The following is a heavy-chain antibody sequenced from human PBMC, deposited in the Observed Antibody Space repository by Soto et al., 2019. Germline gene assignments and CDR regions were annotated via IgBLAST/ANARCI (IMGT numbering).Heavy chain of an antibody. J-gene: IGHJ5*02. Sequence: QTLSLTCAISGDSVSSNSAAWNWIRQSPSRGLEWLGRTYYRSKWYNDYAVSVKSRITINPDTSKNQFSLQLNSVTPEDTAVYYCAMEGAESGSYYRPPDSHWFDPWGQGTLVTVSS. V-gene: IGHV6-1*01. CDR2: TYYRSKWYN. D-gene: IGHD1-26*01. CDR1: GDSVSSNSAA. CDR3: AMEGAESGSYYRPPDSHWFDP.